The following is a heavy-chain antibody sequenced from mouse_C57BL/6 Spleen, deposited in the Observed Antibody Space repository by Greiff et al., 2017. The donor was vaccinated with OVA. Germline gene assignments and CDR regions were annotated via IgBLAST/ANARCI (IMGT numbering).Heavy chain of an antibody. J-gene: IGHJ3*01. CDR1: GFTFSSYA. CDR2: ISDGGSYT. D-gene: IGHD2-4*01. V-gene: IGHV5-4*01. Sequence: EVQGVESGGGLVKPGGSLKLSCAASGFTFSSYAMSWVRQTPEKRLEWVATISDGGSYTYYPDNVKGRFTISRDNAKNNLYLQMSHLKSEDTAMYYCAREIYYDYDGGFAYWGQGTLVTVSA. CDR3: AREIYYDYDGGFAY.